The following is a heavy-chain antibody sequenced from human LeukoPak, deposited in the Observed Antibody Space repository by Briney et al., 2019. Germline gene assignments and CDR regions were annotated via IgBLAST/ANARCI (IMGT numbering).Heavy chain of an antibody. V-gene: IGHV4-4*07. Sequence: SETLSLTCSVSGGSVSGFYWSWIRQPAGKGLEWIGRVYTSENTQNSASTTYNPSLKSRVNMSVDTSKNQFSLKLRSMTAADTAIYFCAIDTFSSGWWDYSDYWGQGILVTVSS. CDR2: VYTSENTQNSAST. J-gene: IGHJ4*02. D-gene: IGHD6-19*01. CDR3: AIDTFSSGWWDYSDY. CDR1: GGSVSGFY.